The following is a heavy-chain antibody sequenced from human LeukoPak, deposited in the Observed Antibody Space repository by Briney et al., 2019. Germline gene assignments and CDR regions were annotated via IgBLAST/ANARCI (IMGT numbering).Heavy chain of an antibody. CDR2: IIPIFCTA. CDR3: ARGALADMYYFDY. Sequence: SVTVSLKASGGTFSSYAINWVRQPRGQRLEGMGGIIPIFCTANYAHRFQGRVTITADESTSTAYMELSSLRSEDMAVYYCARGALADMYYFDYWGQGTLVTVSS. V-gene: IGHV1-69*01. J-gene: IGHJ4*02. CDR1: GGTFSSYA. D-gene: IGHD6-19*01.